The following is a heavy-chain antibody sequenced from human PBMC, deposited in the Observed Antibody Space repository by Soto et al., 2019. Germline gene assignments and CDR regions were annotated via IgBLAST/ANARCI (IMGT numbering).Heavy chain of an antibody. CDR2: INHSGST. CDR3: VRGQRGYSSSYYYYYMDV. J-gene: IGHJ6*03. CDR1: GGSFSGYY. Sequence: QVQLQQWGAGLLKPSETLSLTCAVYGGSFSGYYWSWIRQPPGKGLEWIGEINHSGSTNYNPSLKSRVTISVDTSKNQFSLKLSSVTAADTAVYYCVRGQRGYSSSYYYYYMDVWGKGTTVTVSS. D-gene: IGHD6-13*01. V-gene: IGHV4-34*01.